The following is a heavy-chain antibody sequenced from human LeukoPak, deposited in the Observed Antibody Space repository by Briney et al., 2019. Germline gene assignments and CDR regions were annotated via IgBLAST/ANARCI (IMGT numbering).Heavy chain of an antibody. CDR2: VYYSGTT. CDR3: ARLHYYGSGRGYFDY. CDR1: GGSISTTSYY. Sequence: SETLSLTCTVSGGSISTTSYYWGWIRQPPGKGLEYIGSVYYSGTTYYNPSLKSRVTVSIDTSKNQFSLKLTSVTAADTALCYCARLHYYGSGRGYFDYWGQGALVTVSS. V-gene: IGHV4-39*01. D-gene: IGHD3-10*01. J-gene: IGHJ4*02.